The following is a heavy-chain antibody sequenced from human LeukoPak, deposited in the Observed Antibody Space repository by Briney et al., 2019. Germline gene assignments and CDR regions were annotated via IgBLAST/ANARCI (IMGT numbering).Heavy chain of an antibody. J-gene: IGHJ3*02. Sequence: SETLSLTCTVSGGSISSNYWTWIRQPPGKGLEWIGYIYDSESTNYNPSLKSRVTISVGTSKNRFSLKLSSVTAADTAVYYCARDKPYYDISGYLSPHAFDIWGQGTMVTVSS. V-gene: IGHV4-59*01. D-gene: IGHD3-22*01. CDR1: GGSISSNY. CDR3: ARDKPYYDISGYLSPHAFDI. CDR2: IYDSEST.